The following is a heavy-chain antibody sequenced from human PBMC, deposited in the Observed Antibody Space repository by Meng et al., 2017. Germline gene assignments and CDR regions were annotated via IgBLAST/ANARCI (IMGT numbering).Heavy chain of an antibody. D-gene: IGHD3-22*01. CDR1: GGSFSGYY. J-gene: IGHJ4*02. CDR2: INQSGST. Sequence: SETLSLTCAVYGGSFSGYYWHWIRQPPGKGLEWIGEINQSGSTNYIASLKSRVTISVDRSKNQFSLKLSSVTAADTAVYYCARGNYYYDSSGYYHYFDYWGQGTLVTVSS. V-gene: IGHV4-34*01. CDR3: ARGNYYYDSSGYYHYFDY.